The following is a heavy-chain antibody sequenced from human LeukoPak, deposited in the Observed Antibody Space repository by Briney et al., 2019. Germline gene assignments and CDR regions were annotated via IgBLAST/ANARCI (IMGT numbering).Heavy chain of an antibody. CDR3: ARAGYCSSTSCYKGWFDP. Sequence: GASVKVSCKASGYTFTGYYMHWVRQAPGQGLEWMGWINPNGGGTNYAQKFQGRVTMTRDTSISTAYMELSRLRSDDTAVYYCARAGYCSSTSCYKGWFDPWGQGTLVTVSS. D-gene: IGHD2-2*02. CDR1: GYTFTGYY. V-gene: IGHV1-2*02. J-gene: IGHJ5*02. CDR2: INPNGGGT.